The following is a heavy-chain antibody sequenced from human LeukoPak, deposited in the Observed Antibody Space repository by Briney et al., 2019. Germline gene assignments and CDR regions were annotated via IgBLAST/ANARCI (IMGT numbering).Heavy chain of an antibody. V-gene: IGHV4-39*01. CDR3: ARYRSGWYRFDY. D-gene: IGHD6-19*01. J-gene: IGHJ4*02. CDR1: GDSISSSSYS. Sequence: PSETLSLTCTVSGDSISSSSYSWGWIRQPPGKGLEWIAYMYYSGSTYYNPSLKSRVTIPIDTSKNQFSLKLSSVTAADSAVYYCARYRSGWYRFDYWGQGTLVTVSS. CDR2: MYYSGST.